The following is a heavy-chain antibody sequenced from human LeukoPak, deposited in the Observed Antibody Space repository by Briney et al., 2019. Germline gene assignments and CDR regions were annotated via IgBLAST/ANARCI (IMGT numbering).Heavy chain of an antibody. CDR1: GFDFSGFS. V-gene: IGHV3-7*01. CDR3: ARSAAAGRIVATFDY. CDR2: MDEYGSDI. J-gene: IGHJ4*02. Sequence: GGSLRLSCVVSGFDFSGFSMSWVRQAPGKGLEWVAIMDEYGSDIFYVESVKGRFIISRANARNSLYLQMNSLRGEDTAVYYCARSAAAGRIVATFDYWGQGTLVTVSS. D-gene: IGHD5-12*01.